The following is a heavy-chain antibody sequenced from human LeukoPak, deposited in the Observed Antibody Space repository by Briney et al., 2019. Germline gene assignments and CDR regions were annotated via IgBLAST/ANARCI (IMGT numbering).Heavy chain of an antibody. CDR1: GYTYTSYT. CDR2: IIPILGIA. V-gene: IGHV1-69*02. D-gene: IGHD2-21*01. Sequence: SVKVSCKASGYTYTSYTVNWVRQAPGQGLEWMGRIIPILGIANYAQKFQGRVTITADKSTSTAYMELSSLRSEDTAVYYCALAYCGGDCYSYYYYYMDVWGKGTTVTVSS. J-gene: IGHJ6*03. CDR3: ALAYCGGDCYSYYYYYMDV.